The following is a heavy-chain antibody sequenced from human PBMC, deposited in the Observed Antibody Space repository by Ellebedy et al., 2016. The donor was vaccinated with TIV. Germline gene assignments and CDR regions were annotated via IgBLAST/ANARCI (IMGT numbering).Heavy chain of an antibody. J-gene: IGHJ4*02. Sequence: GESQKISCAASGFTFSTYWMSWVRQAPRKGLEWVANINQGGSENYYVDSVKGRFTISRDNAKNSLYLQMNSLRAEDTAVYYCARAKSTGYDLMDFWGLGTLVTVSS. CDR1: GFTFSTYW. CDR2: INQGGSEN. D-gene: IGHD5-12*01. V-gene: IGHV3-7*01. CDR3: ARAKSTGYDLMDF.